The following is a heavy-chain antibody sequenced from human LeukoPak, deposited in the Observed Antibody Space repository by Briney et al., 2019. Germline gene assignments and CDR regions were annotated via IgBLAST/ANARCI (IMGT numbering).Heavy chain of an antibody. CDR3: TQSNY. J-gene: IGHJ4*02. CDR2: IRSKADNYAT. Sequence: GGSLRLSCAASGFTFSGSPILWVRQASGKGLEWVSRIRSKADNYATAYAASVQGRFTISRDDSKNTAYLQLNSLKTEDTAVYYCTQSNYWGQGALVTVSS. CDR1: GFTFSGSP. V-gene: IGHV3-73*01.